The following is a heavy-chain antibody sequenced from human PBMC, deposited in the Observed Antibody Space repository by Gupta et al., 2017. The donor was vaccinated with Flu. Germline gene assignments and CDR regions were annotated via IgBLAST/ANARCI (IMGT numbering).Heavy chain of an antibody. J-gene: IGHJ4*02. V-gene: IGHV3-74*01. CDR2: INFDGSTT. D-gene: IGHD5-12*01. CDR3: ARGYSCYDFGY. Sequence: HWVRQAPGKGLVWVSRINFDGSTTTYADSVKGRFTISRDNAKITLYLQMNSLGAEDTAVYDCARGYSCYDFGYWGVGTLVTVSS.